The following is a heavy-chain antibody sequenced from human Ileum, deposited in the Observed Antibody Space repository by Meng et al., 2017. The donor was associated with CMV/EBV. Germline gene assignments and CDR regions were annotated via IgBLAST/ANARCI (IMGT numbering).Heavy chain of an antibody. CDR3: ARDRDENYQYFDY. J-gene: IGHJ4*02. V-gene: IGHV3-74*01. D-gene: IGHD1-7*01. CDR2: IDSDGINT. Sequence: GESLKISWASSGFTFSSYWMDWVRQAPGKGLVWVLRIDSDGINTDYADSVKGRFTISRDNAKNTLYLQMNSLRAEDTAVHYCARDRDENYQYFDYWGQGMLVTVSS. CDR1: GFTFSSYW.